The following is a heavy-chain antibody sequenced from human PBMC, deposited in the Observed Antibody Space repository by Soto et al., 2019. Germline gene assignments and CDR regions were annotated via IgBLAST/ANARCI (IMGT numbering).Heavy chain of an antibody. CDR2: ITTNGHT. CDR3: AKGLLNGRWYAAD. D-gene: IGHD6-13*01. J-gene: IGHJ4*02. CDR1: GFTFSNCV. Sequence: EVHLLESGGVLVQPGASLRLSCETSGFTFSNCVMTWVRQPPGKRLEWVSVITTNGHTDYADSVKGRFTISRDNSKNTVYLQMNSLRAEDSAVYYCAKGLLNGRWYAADWGQGTLVTVSS. V-gene: IGHV3-23*01.